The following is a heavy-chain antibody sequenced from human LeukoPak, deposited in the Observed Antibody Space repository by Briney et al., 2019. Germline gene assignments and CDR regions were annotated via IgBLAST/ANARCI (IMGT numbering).Heavy chain of an antibody. V-gene: IGHV3-30*18. J-gene: IGHJ4*02. CDR3: AKDLKFSGYCSSTSCYNFDY. CDR1: GFTFSRHG. CDR2: ISNDGSRK. Sequence: GGSLRLSCAPSGFTFSRHGMHWVRQAPGKGLEWVAIISNDGSRKYYAHSVEGRFTISRDNSKNTLYLQMNSLRAEDTTVYYCAKDLKFSGYCSSTSCYNFDYWGQGTLVTVSS. D-gene: IGHD2-2*01.